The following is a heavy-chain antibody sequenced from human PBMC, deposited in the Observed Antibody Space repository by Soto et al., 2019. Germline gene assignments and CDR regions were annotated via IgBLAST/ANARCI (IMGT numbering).Heavy chain of an antibody. CDR1: AYTFTSYG. CDR2: ISAYNGNT. J-gene: IGHJ6*02. V-gene: IGHV1-18*01. CDR3: ARVAYWDGGPQKYYYYYGMDV. Sequence: ASVKVSCKASAYTFTSYGISWVRQAPGDGLEWMGWISAYNGNTNYAQKLQGRVTMTTDTSTSTAYLELRSLRSDDTAVYYCARVAYWDGGPQKYYYYYGMDVWGQGTTVTVS. D-gene: IGHD3-16*01.